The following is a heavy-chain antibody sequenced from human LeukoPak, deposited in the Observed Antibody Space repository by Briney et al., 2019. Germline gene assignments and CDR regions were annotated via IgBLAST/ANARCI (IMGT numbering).Heavy chain of an antibody. Sequence: ASVKVSCKASGYTFTGYYMHWVRQAPGQGLEWMEWINPNSGGTNYAQKFQGRVTMTRDTSISTAYMELSRLRSDDTAVYYCARDRGVVVVAATTIDYWGQGTLVTVSS. V-gene: IGHV1-2*02. D-gene: IGHD2-15*01. J-gene: IGHJ4*02. CDR1: GYTFTGYY. CDR3: ARDRGVVVVAATTIDY. CDR2: INPNSGGT.